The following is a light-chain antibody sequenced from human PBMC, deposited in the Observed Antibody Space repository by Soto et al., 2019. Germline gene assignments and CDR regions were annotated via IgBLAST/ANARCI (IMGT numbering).Light chain of an antibody. CDR2: WAS. CDR3: QQYDSSPRT. CDR1: QSVLYSSTNKNY. V-gene: IGKV4-1*01. Sequence: DIVMTQSPDSLAVSLGERATINCKSSQSVLYSSTNKNYLAWYQQKAGQPPKLLIYWASTRESGVPDRIRGSGSGTDFTLTISSLQAEDVAVYYCQQYDSSPRTFGQGTKLEIK. J-gene: IGKJ2*01.